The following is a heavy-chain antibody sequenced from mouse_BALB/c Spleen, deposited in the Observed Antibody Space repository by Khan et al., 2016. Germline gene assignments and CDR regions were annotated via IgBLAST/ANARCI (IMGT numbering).Heavy chain of an antibody. J-gene: IGHJ2*01. CDR2: VNPNIGGT. CDR3: ARRVCFDN. Sequence: VQLKQSGPELVKPGASVKISCKTFGYTFTDYTIHWVKQSLGKSLEWIGNVNPNIGGTNYNQKFKGKATLTVDRSSNTAYMELRSLTSEDSAVXVCARRVCFDNWGQGTTLTVSS. CDR1: GYTFTDYT. V-gene: IGHV1-22*01.